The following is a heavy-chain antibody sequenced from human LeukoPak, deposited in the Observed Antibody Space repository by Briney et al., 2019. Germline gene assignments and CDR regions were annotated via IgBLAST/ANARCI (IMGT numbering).Heavy chain of an antibody. CDR1: GGSISSGGYY. D-gene: IGHD5-18*01. V-gene: IGHV4-31*03. Sequence: SETLSLTCTVSGGSISSGGYYWSWIRQHPGKGLEWIGYIYYSGSTYYNPSLKSRVAISVDTSKNQFSLKLSSVTAADTAVYYCARRLSYSYGSLDYWGQGTLVTVSS. J-gene: IGHJ4*02. CDR2: IYYSGST. CDR3: ARRLSYSYGSLDY.